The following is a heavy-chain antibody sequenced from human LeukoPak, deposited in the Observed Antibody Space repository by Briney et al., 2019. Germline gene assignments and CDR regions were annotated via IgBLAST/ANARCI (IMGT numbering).Heavy chain of an antibody. V-gene: IGHV3-53*05. CDR3: AKPNSGYDYAYYYYYMDV. D-gene: IGHD5-12*01. Sequence: GGSLRLSCAASGFTVSSNYMSWVRQAPGKGLEWVSVIYSGGSTYYADSVKGRFTISRDNSKNTLYLQMNSLRAEDTAVYYCAKPNSGYDYAYYYYYMDVWGKGTTVTVSS. CDR1: GFTVSSNY. CDR2: IYSGGST. J-gene: IGHJ6*03.